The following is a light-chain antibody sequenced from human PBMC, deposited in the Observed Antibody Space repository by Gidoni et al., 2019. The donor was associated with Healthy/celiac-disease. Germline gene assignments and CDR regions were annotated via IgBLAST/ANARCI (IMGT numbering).Light chain of an antibody. Sequence: SYELTQPPSVTVSPGKTASITCSGDKWGDKYACWYQQKPGQSPVLVIYQDSKRPSGIPERFSGSNSGNTATLTISGTQAMDEADYYCQAWDSSTVVFGGGTKLTVL. J-gene: IGLJ2*01. CDR3: QAWDSSTVV. CDR2: QDS. CDR1: KWGDKY. V-gene: IGLV3-1*01.